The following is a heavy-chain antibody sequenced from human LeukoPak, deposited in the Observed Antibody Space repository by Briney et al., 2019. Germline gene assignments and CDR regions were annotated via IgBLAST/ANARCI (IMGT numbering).Heavy chain of an antibody. V-gene: IGHV3-30*04. Sequence: PGRSLRLSCAASGFTFSSYAMHWVRQAPGKGLEWVAVISYDGSNKYYTDSVKGRFTISRDNSRDTLSVQINSLRAEDTAVYYCAKLQSVVIPAAMLGFDYWGQGILVTVSS. D-gene: IGHD2-2*01. J-gene: IGHJ4*02. CDR2: ISYDGSNK. CDR1: GFTFSSYA. CDR3: AKLQSVVIPAAMLGFDY.